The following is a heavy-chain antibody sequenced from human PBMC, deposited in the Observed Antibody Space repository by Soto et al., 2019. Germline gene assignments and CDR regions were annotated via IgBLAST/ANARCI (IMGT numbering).Heavy chain of an antibody. CDR3: ARGGSSSDY. V-gene: IGHV1-69*12. CDR2: IIPSTGSP. J-gene: IGHJ4*02. CDR1: GGTFSTYA. Sequence: QVQLVQSGAEVKKPGSSVKVSCKAFGGTFSTYAVSWVRQAPGQGLEWVGGIIPSTGSPNHAQKFQGRVTITADESTRTVYMELTSLRSDDSAVYYCARGGSSSDYWGQGTLVPVSS. D-gene: IGHD6-13*01.